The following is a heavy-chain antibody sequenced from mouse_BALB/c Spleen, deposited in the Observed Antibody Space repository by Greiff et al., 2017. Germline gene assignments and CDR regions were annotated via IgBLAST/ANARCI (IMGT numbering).Heavy chain of an antibody. V-gene: IGHV1-80*01. Sequence: QVQLKESGAELVRPGSSVKISCKASGYAFSSYWMNWVKQRPGQGLEWIGQIYPGDGDTNYNGKFKGKATLTADKSSSTAYMQLSSLTSEDSAVYSCARREGDGYAWFAYWGQGTLVTVAA. D-gene: IGHD2-2*01. CDR2: IYPGDGDT. CDR1: GYAFSSYW. CDR3: ARREGDGYAWFAY. J-gene: IGHJ3*01.